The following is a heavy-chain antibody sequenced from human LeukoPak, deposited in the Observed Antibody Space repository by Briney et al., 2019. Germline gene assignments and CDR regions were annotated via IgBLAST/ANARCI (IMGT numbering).Heavy chain of an antibody. J-gene: IGHJ4*02. CDR1: GGSFSGYY. V-gene: IGHV4-34*01. D-gene: IGHD4-17*01. Sequence: SETLSLTCAVYGGSFSGYYWSWIRQPPGKGLEWIGEINHSGSTNYNPSLKSRVTISVDTSKNQFSLKLSSVTAADTAVYYCARGGYGDPGGYWGQGTLVTVSS. CDR2: INHSGST. CDR3: ARGGYGDPGGY.